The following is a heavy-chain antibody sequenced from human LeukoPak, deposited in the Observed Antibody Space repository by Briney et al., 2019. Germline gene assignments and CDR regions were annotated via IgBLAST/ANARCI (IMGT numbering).Heavy chain of an antibody. Sequence: GGSLRLSCAASGFTFSSYSMNWVRQAPGKGLEWVSSISSSSSYIYYADSVKGRFTISRDNAKNSLYLQMNSLRAEDTAVYYCARAFDSSGYYGDAFDIWGQGTMVTVSS. CDR3: ARAFDSSGYYGDAFDI. CDR2: ISSSSSYI. J-gene: IGHJ3*02. V-gene: IGHV3-21*01. CDR1: GFTFSSYS. D-gene: IGHD3-22*01.